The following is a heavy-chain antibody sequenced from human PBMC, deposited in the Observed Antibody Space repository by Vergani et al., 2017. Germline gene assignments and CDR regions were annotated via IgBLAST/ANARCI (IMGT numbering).Heavy chain of an antibody. CDR3: ARDPDIVVVPAAPCYYYYYGMDV. Sequence: QVQLAESGGGRVQPGRSLRLSCAASGFSFSSHAIHWVRQAPGKGLEWVAVISNDGSKKYYADSVKGRFTISRDNSKNTLDLQMNSLRTQDTAVYYCARDPDIVVVPAAPCYYYYYGMDVWGQGTTVTVSS. V-gene: IGHV3-30*03. CDR2: ISNDGSKK. J-gene: IGHJ6*02. CDR1: GFSFSSHA. D-gene: IGHD2-2*01.